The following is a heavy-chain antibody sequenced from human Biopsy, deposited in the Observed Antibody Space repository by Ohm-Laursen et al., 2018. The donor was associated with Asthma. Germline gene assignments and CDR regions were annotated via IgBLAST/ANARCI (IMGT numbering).Heavy chain of an antibody. D-gene: IGHD2-21*02. V-gene: IGHV4-31*03. J-gene: IGHJ4*02. CDR2: IYYSGST. CDR3: ARGVDRVTGLLDHFDS. CDR1: GGSINIGDYY. Sequence: TLSLTCTVSGGSINIGDYYWSWIRQHPVKGLEWIGHIYYSGSTYYNPSLKSRVSISLDTSKNQFSLSLTSVTAAETAVYYCARGVDRVTGLLDHFDSWGPGTLVTVSS.